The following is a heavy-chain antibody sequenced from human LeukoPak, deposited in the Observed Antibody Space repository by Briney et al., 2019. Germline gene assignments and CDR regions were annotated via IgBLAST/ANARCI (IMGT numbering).Heavy chain of an antibody. CDR2: IYHSGST. CDR3: ARDLYSYGEPYDY. D-gene: IGHD5-18*01. CDR1: GYSISSGYY. J-gene: IGHJ4*02. Sequence: SETLSLTCTVSGYSISSGYYWGWIRQPPGKGLEWIGSIYHSGSTYYNPSLKSRVTISVDTSKNQFSLKLSSVTAADTAVYYCARDLYSYGEPYDYWGQGTLVTVSS. V-gene: IGHV4-38-2*02.